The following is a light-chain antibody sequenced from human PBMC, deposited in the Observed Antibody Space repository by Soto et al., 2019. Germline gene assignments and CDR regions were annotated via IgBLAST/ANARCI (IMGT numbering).Light chain of an antibody. CDR1: QGISNY. V-gene: IGKV1-27*01. CDR2: AAS. Sequence: DIQMTQSPSSLSASVGDRVTITCRASQGISNYLAWYQQKPGKVPKLLIYAASTLQSGVPSRFSGSGSGTDFTLTISSLQPXXXXXXXXXXXXSAPLTFGPGTKVDIK. CDR3: XXXXSAPLT. J-gene: IGKJ3*01.